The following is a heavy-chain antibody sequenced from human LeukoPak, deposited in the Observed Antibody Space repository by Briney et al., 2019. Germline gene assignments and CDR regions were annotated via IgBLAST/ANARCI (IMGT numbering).Heavy chain of an antibody. CDR1: GFTFSSYA. D-gene: IGHD5-18*01. Sequence: GRSLTLSCAASGFTFSSYALHWVRQAPGTGLERVAVISYDGSNKYYADSVKGRFTISRDNSKNTLYLQMNSLRAEDTAVYYCARVSTNTAMVPFDYWGQGTLVTVSS. J-gene: IGHJ4*02. CDR2: ISYDGSNK. V-gene: IGHV3-30*04. CDR3: ARVSTNTAMVPFDY.